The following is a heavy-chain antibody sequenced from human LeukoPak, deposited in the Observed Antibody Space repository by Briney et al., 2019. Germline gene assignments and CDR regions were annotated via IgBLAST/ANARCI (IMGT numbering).Heavy chain of an antibody. J-gene: IGHJ3*02. D-gene: IGHD3-3*01. Sequence: SETLSLTCTVSGGSISSYYWSWIRQPAGKGLEWIGRIYTSGSTSYNPSLKSRVTMSVDTSKNQFSLKLSSVTAADTAVYYCAREPSLPTNYDFWSGYSDAFDIWGQGTMVTVSS. CDR3: AREPSLPTNYDFWSGYSDAFDI. V-gene: IGHV4-4*07. CDR1: GGSISSYY. CDR2: IYTSGST.